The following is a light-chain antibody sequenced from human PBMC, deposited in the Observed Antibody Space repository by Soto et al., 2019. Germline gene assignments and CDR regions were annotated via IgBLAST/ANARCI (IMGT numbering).Light chain of an antibody. CDR2: DTS. V-gene: IGKV3-11*01. CDR1: QSLGYY. J-gene: IGKJ4*01. Sequence: EIVLTQSPATLSLSPGERATLSCRASQSLGYYLAWFQQKHGQAPRPLIYDTSNRASGIPARFSGSGSGTDFTLTISSLDPEDLAVYYCQQRRDWPLTFGGGTKVEIK. CDR3: QQRRDWPLT.